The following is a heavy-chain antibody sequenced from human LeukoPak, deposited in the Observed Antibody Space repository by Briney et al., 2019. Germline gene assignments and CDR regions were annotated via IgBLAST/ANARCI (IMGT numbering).Heavy chain of an antibody. CDR3: ARDRWDYDYVWGSYHYGPYFDY. Sequence: PSETLSLIYSVSGDPISRYYWIWIRQPPGKGLVWIGYIYYSGSTTFLPSRKSRDSISVGTSKNQFSLKLSSVTAADTVVYYCARDRWDYDYVWGSYHYGPYFDYWGQGTLVTVSS. D-gene: IGHD3-16*02. V-gene: IGHV4-59*01. CDR1: GDPISRYY. CDR2: IYYSGST. J-gene: IGHJ4*02.